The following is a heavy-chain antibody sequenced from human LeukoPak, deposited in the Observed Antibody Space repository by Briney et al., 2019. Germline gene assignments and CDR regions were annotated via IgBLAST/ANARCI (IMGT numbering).Heavy chain of an antibody. V-gene: IGHV3-30*02. Sequence: PGGSLRLSCAASGFTFSSYGMHWVRQAPGKGLEWVAFIRYDGSDKYYADSVNGRFTISRDNSKNTLYLQMNSLRAEDTAVYYCAKDHARLGTCPSAFDFWGQGTMVTVSS. CDR2: IRYDGSDK. CDR1: GFTFSSYG. J-gene: IGHJ3*01. CDR3: AKDHARLGTCPSAFDF. D-gene: IGHD3-16*01.